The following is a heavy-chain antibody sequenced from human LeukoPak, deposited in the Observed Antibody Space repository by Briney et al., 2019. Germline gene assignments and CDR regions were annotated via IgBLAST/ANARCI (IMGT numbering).Heavy chain of an antibody. V-gene: IGHV4-39*07. CDR3: ARVAPSRLNWFDP. Sequence: SETLSLTCTVSGGSISSSSYYWGWIRQPPGKGLEWIGSISYSGSTYYNPSLKSRVTISVDTSKNQFSLKLSSVTAADTAVYYCARVAPSRLNWFDPWGQGTLVTVSS. D-gene: IGHD6-25*01. J-gene: IGHJ5*02. CDR1: GGSISSSSYY. CDR2: ISYSGST.